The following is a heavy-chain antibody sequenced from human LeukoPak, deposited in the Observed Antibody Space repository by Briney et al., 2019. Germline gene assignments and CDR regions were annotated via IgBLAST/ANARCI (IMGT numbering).Heavy chain of an antibody. CDR1: GGSISSYY. CDR3: ARTYYDFWSGPDYYYYMDV. CDR2: IYTSGST. J-gene: IGHJ6*03. Sequence: SETLSLTCTVSGGSISSYYWSWIRQPAGKGLEWIGRIYTSGSTNYNPSLKSRVTISVDKSKNQFSLKLSSVTAADTAVYYCARTYYDFWSGPDYYYYMDVWGKGTMVTVSS. V-gene: IGHV4-4*07. D-gene: IGHD3-3*01.